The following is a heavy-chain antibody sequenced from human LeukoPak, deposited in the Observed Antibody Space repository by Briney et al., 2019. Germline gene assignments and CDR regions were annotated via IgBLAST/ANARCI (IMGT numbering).Heavy chain of an antibody. CDR1: GFNVGGYW. CDR2: INQDRGER. Sequence: GGSLRLSCAGSGFNVGGYWMNWVRQAPGKGLQWVANINQDRGERFYLDSEKARFTISGNSAKNSLYLQMNSLRAEDTAIYYCARSHSGWDPQLDYWGQGTLVTVSS. V-gene: IGHV3-7*03. J-gene: IGHJ4*02. D-gene: IGHD1-26*01. CDR3: ARSHSGWDPQLDY.